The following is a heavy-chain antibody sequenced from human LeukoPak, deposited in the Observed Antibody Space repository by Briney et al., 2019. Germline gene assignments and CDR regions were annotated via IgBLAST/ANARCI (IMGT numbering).Heavy chain of an antibody. CDR3: ARTPADWYFDL. CDR1: GFTFSSSW. V-gene: IGHV3-7*01. Sequence: GGSLRLSCAASGFTFSSSWMSWVRQAPGRGLEWVANIKRDGSEKYYVDSVKGRFTISRDNGKNSLDLQLNSLGAEDTAVYYCARTPADWYFDLWGRGTLVTVSS. J-gene: IGHJ2*01. CDR2: IKRDGSEK.